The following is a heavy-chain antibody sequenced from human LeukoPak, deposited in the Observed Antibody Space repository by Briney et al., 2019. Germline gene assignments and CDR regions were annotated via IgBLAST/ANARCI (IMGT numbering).Heavy chain of an antibody. CDR2: ISYDGSNK. Sequence: PGGSLRLSCAASGFTFSSYGMHGVRQAPGKELEWVAVISYDGSNKYYADSVKGRFTLSRDDSKNTLYLQMNSLRAEDTAVYYCAKDRGAVAGTGGDGFDLWGQGTMVTVSS. CDR1: GFTFSSYG. D-gene: IGHD6-19*01. CDR3: AKDRGAVAGTGGDGFDL. V-gene: IGHV3-30*18. J-gene: IGHJ3*01.